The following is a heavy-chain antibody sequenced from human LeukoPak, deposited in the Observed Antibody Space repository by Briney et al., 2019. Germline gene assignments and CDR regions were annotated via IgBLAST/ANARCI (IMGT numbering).Heavy chain of an antibody. CDR1: GYTFTSYY. J-gene: IGHJ3*02. CDR2: INPSGGST. CDR3: ARDLGSSGWINAFDI. D-gene: IGHD6-19*01. V-gene: IGHV1-46*01. Sequence: ASVKVSCKASGYTFTSYYMHWVRQAPGQGLEWMGIINPSGGSTSYAQKFQGRVTMTRDMSTNTVYMELSSLRSEDTAVYYCARDLGSSGWINAFDIWGQGTMVTVSS.